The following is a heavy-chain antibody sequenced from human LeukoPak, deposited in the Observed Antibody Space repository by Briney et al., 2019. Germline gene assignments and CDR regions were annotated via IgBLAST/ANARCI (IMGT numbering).Heavy chain of an antibody. J-gene: IGHJ4*02. CDR1: GYTFTGYY. D-gene: IGHD3-22*01. V-gene: IGHV1-2*02. CDR2: INPNSGGT. CDR3: ARGAYYYDSSGYYLH. Sequence: ASVKVSCKASGYTFTGYYMHWVRQAPGQGVEWMGWINPNSGGTHYAQKVQGRVTMTRDTSISTAYMELSRLRSDDTAVYYCARGAYYYDSSGYYLHWGQGTLVTVSS.